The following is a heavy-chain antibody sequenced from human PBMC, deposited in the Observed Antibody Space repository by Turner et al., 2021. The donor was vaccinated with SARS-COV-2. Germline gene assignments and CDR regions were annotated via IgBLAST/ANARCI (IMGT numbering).Heavy chain of an antibody. CDR2: ISYDGSNK. V-gene: IGHV3-30*04. J-gene: IGHJ6*02. CDR1: GFTFSSYA. Sequence: QVQLVESGGGVVPPGRSLRRSCAASGFTFSSYAMDWVRQAPGKGLEWVALISYDGSNKYYADSVKGRFTISRDNSKNTLYLQMNSLRAEDTAVYYCAREMGQGMDVWGQGTTVTVSS. CDR3: AREMGQGMDV. D-gene: IGHD3-16*01.